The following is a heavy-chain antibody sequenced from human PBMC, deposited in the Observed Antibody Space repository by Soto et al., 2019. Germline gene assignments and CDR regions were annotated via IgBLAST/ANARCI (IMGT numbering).Heavy chain of an antibody. J-gene: IGHJ4*02. V-gene: IGHV1-18*01. CDR3: ARDRAREWELPDFDC. D-gene: IGHD1-26*01. CDR1: GYTFTSYG. Sequence: QVQLVQSGAEVKKPGASVKVSCKASGYTFTSYGISCVRQAPGQGLEWMGWISAYNGNTNYAQKLQGRVTMTTDTSTSTGYMELRSLRSDDTAVYYCARDRAREWELPDFDCWGQGTLVTVSS. CDR2: ISAYNGNT.